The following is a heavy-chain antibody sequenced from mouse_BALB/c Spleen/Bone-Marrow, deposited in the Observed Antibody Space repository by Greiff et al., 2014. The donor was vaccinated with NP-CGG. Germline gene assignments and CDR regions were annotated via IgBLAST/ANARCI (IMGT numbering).Heavy chain of an antibody. V-gene: IGHV1-69*01. CDR2: IDTSDSYT. D-gene: IGHD2-14*01. J-gene: IGHJ3*01. CDR3: ARSDYKYDPFAY. Sequence: VQLVESGAELVMPGASVKMSCKASGHTFTDYWMHWVKQRPGQGLEWIGAIDTSDSYTSYNQKFKGKATLTVDESSSTAYMQLSSLTSEESAVYYCARSDYKYDPFAYWGQGTMVTVSA. CDR1: GHTFTDYW.